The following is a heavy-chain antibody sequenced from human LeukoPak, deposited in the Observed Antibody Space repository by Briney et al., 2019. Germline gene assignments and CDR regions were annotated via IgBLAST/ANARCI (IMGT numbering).Heavy chain of an antibody. CDR3: ARDRLGNWFDP. V-gene: IGHV1-3*01. D-gene: IGHD6-19*01. CDR1: GYTFTSYA. J-gene: IGHJ5*02. CDR2: INAGNGNT. Sequence: ASVKVSCKASGYTFTSYAMHWVRQAPGQRLEWMGWINAGNGNTKYLQKFQGRVTITRDTSASTAYMELSSLRSEDTAVYYCARDRLGNWFDPWGQGTLVTVSS.